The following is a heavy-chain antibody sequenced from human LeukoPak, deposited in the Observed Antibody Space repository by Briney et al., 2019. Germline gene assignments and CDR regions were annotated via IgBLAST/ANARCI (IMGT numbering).Heavy chain of an antibody. CDR3: ARHPNWNFDS. CDR1: GFTFSSNW. Sequence: PGGSLRLSCAASGFTFSSNWMTWVRQAPGKGLEWVANINTDGSQRDCVDSLKGRFTISRDNDKNSLYLQMNNLRAEDTAVYYCARHPNWNFDSWGQGTLATVSS. CDR2: INTDGSQR. V-gene: IGHV3-7*01. J-gene: IGHJ4*02. D-gene: IGHD1-1*01.